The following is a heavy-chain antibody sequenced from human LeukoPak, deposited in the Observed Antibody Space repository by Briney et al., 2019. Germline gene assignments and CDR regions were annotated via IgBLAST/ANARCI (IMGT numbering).Heavy chain of an antibody. Sequence: ASVKVSCKASGYTFTSYGISWVRQAPGQGLEWMGWISAYNGNTNYAQKLQGRVTMTIDTSTSTACMELRSLRSDDTAVYYCARDKAGVIVPAPIQENWFDPWGQGTLVTVSS. J-gene: IGHJ5*02. V-gene: IGHV1-18*01. CDR2: ISAYNGNT. D-gene: IGHD2-2*02. CDR1: GYTFTSYG. CDR3: ARDKAGVIVPAPIQENWFDP.